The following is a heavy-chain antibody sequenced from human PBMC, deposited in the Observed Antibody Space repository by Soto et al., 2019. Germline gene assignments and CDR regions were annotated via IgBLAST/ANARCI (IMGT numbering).Heavy chain of an antibody. J-gene: IGHJ6*02. CDR1: GFTFSSYW. CDR2: IKQDGSEK. D-gene: IGHD6-13*01. CDR3: ARDSYSSSWYVQSGYYYYGMDV. Sequence: GGSLRLSCAASGFTFSSYWMSWVRQAPGKGLEWVANIKQDGSEKYYVDSVKGRFTISRDNTKNSLYLQMNSLRAEDTAVYYCARDSYSSSWYVQSGYYYYGMDVWGLGTTVTVSS. V-gene: IGHV3-7*05.